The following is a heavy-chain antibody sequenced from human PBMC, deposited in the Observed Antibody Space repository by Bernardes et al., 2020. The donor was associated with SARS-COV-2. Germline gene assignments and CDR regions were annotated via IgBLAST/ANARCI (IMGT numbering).Heavy chain of an antibody. J-gene: IGHJ6*02. CDR2: IYYSGST. V-gene: IGHV4-30-4*01. D-gene: IGHD3-3*01. CDR3: ARDALGSITIFGVVTRHGMDV. CDR1: GGSISSGDYY. Sequence: SETLSLTCTVSGGSISSGDYYWSWIRQPPGKGLEWIGYIYYSGSTYYNPSLKSRVTISVDTSKNQFSLKLSSVTAADTAVYNCARDALGSITIFGVVTRHGMDVWGQGTTVTVSS.